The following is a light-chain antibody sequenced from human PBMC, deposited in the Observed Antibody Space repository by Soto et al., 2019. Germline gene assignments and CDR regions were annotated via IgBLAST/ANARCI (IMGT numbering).Light chain of an antibody. Sequence: QSALTQPASVSGSPGQSITISCTGTSSDVGGYNYVSWYQQHPGKAPKLMIYEVSNRPSGVSNRFSGSKSGKTASLTISGLQAEDEADYYCSSYTTISTLEVFGGGTKLTVL. J-gene: IGLJ3*02. CDR1: SSDVGGYNY. V-gene: IGLV2-14*01. CDR3: SSYTTISTLEV. CDR2: EVS.